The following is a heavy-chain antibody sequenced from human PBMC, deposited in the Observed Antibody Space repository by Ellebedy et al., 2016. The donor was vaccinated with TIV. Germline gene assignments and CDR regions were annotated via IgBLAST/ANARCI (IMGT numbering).Heavy chain of an antibody. CDR1: GDSIRRYY. J-gene: IGHJ4*02. CDR3: ARREGYYGSGSYYAN. CDR2: IYYSGST. D-gene: IGHD3-10*01. V-gene: IGHV4-59*01. Sequence: MPSETLSLTCTVSGDSIRRYYWSWIRQPPGKGLEWIGYIYYSGSTNYNPSLKSRVTISIDTSKNQFSLKLSSVTAADTAVYYWARREGYYGSGSYYANWGQGTLVTVSS.